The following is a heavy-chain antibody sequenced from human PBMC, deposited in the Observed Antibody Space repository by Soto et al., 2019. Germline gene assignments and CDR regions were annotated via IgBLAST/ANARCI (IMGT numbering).Heavy chain of an antibody. V-gene: IGHV4-34*01. CDR1: GGSFSGYY. Sequence: SETLSLTCAVYGGSFSGYYWSWIRQPPGKGLEWIGEINHSGSTNYNPSLKSRVTISVATSKNQFSLKLSSVTAAETAVYYCASGPPILWFGELLREGGNDYWGQGTLVTVSS. CDR2: INHSGST. D-gene: IGHD3-10*01. J-gene: IGHJ4*02. CDR3: ASGPPILWFGELLREGGNDY.